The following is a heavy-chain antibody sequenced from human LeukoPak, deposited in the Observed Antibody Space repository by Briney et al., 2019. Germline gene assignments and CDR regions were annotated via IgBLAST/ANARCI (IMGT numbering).Heavy chain of an antibody. Sequence: NLGESLKISCKGSGYSFTTNWIGWVRQMPGKGLEWMGIIYPRDSDTRYSPSFKGQVTISADKSISTAYLQWSSLKASDTAMYYCARPGIAAAVFDYWGQGTLVTASS. CDR1: GYSFTTNW. D-gene: IGHD6-13*01. CDR2: IYPRDSDT. CDR3: ARPGIAAAVFDY. J-gene: IGHJ4*02. V-gene: IGHV5-51*01.